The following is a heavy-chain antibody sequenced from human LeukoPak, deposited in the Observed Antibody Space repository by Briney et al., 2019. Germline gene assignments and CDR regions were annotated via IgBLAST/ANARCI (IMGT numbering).Heavy chain of an antibody. CDR3: AKGSITYYYDSSGYPIGY. J-gene: IGHJ4*02. CDR1: GFTFSSYA. CDR2: ISGSGGST. V-gene: IGHV3-23*01. Sequence: GGSLRLSCAASGFTFSSYAMSWVRQAPGKGLEWVSGISGSGGSTYYADSVKGRFTISRDNSKNTLYLQMNSLRAEDTAVYYCAKGSITYYYDSSGYPIGYWGQGTLVTVSS. D-gene: IGHD3-22*01.